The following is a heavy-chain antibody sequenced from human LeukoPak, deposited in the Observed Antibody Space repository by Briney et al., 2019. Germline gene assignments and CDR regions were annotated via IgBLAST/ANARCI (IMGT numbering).Heavy chain of an antibody. CDR1: GFTFSRYW. Sequence: PGGSLRLSCAASGFTFSRYWMSWVRQAPGKGLEWVASVKEDGSQKNYADTVKGRFSISRDNAKKPLVLQMNSLRAEDTAVYYCAREAYWGPGTLVTVSS. CDR2: VKEDGSQK. V-gene: IGHV3-7*01. J-gene: IGHJ4*02. CDR3: AREAY.